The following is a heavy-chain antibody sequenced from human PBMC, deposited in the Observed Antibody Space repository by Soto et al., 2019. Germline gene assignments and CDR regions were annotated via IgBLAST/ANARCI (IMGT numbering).Heavy chain of an antibody. J-gene: IGHJ6*02. CDR1: GGTFSSYA. CDR3: ARTDYSNRYRPPYYYYGMDV. D-gene: IGHD4-4*01. V-gene: IGHV1-69*01. Sequence: QVQLVQSGAEVKKPGSSVKVSCKASGGTFSSYAISWVRQAPGQGLEWMGGIIPIFGTANYAQKFHGRVTITADESTSTAYMELSSLRSEDTAVYYCARTDYSNRYRPPYYYYGMDVWGQGTTVTVSS. CDR2: IIPIFGTA.